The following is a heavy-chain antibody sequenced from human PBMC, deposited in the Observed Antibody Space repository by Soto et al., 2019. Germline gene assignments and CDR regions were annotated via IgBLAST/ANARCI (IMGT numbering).Heavy chain of an antibody. V-gene: IGHV3-48*02. D-gene: IGHD5-18*01. CDR2: ISSSSSTI. CDR3: AKPAMVYYYYGMDV. J-gene: IGHJ6*02. CDR1: GFTFSSYS. Sequence: EVQLVESGGGLVQPGGSLRLSCAASGFTFSSYSMNWVRQAPGKGLEWVSYISSSSSTIYYADSVKGRFTISRDNAKNSLYLQMNSLRDEDTAVYYCAKPAMVYYYYGMDVWGQGTTVTVSS.